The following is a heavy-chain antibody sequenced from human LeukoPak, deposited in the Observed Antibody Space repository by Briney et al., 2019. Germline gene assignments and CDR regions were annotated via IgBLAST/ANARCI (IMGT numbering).Heavy chain of an antibody. D-gene: IGHD6-19*01. Sequence: SETLSLTCTVSGGSISSYYWSWIRQPAGKGLEWIGRIYTSGSTNYNPSLKSRVTMSVDTSKNQFSLKLSSVTAADTAGYYCAEDLRGWVVPKKYYHYYGMDVWGQGTTVTVSS. J-gene: IGHJ6*02. V-gene: IGHV4-4*07. CDR2: IYTSGST. CDR1: GGSISSYY. CDR3: AEDLRGWVVPKKYYHYYGMDV.